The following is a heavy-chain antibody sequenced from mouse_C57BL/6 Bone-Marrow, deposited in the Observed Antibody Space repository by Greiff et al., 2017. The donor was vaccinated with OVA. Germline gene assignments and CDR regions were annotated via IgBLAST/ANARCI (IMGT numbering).Heavy chain of an antibody. Sequence: QVQLQQSGPELARPWASVKISCQAFYTFSRRVHFAIRDTNYWMQRVKQRPGQGLDWIGATYPGNGDTSYNQKFKGKATLTEDKCSSTAYMHLRSMTSEDSAVYFCACVPGDGTFYWYFNVWGTRTTVTVAS. CDR2: GQGLDWIG. V-gene: IGHV1-87*01. CDR1: YTFSRRVH. D-gene: IGHD1-1*01. CDR3: SEDSAVYFCACVPGDGTFYWYFNV. J-gene: IGHJ1*03.